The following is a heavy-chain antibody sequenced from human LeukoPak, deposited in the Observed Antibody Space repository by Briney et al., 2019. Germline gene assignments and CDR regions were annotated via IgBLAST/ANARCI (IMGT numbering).Heavy chain of an antibody. D-gene: IGHD2/OR15-2a*01. CDR2: ISSSGSTI. J-gene: IGHJ6*04. CDR3: ARDRGRRYCNSTYCPYYMDV. V-gene: IGHV3-11*04. Sequence: SGGSLRLSCAASGFTFSDYYMSWIRQAPGKGLEWVSYISSSGSTIYYADSVKGRFTISRDNARNLLYLQMNFLRAGDTAVYYCARDRGRRYCNSTYCPYYMDVWGKGTTVTVSS. CDR1: GFTFSDYY.